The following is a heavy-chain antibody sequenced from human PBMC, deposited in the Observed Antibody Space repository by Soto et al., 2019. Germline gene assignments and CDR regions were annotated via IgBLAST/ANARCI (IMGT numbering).Heavy chain of an antibody. CDR2: ISAYNGNT. V-gene: IGHV1-18*01. J-gene: IGHJ3*02. CDR1: GYTFTSYG. Sequence: ASVKVSCKASGYTFTSYGISWVRQAPGQGLEWMGWISAYNGNTNYAQKLQGRVTMTTDTSTSTAYMELRSLRSDDTAVYYCARDRFVVVPAAPFDAFDIWGQGTMVTVS. D-gene: IGHD2-2*01. CDR3: ARDRFVVVPAAPFDAFDI.